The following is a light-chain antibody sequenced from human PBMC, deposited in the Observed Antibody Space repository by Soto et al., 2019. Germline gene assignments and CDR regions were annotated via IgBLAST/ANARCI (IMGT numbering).Light chain of an antibody. CDR2: AAS. CDR1: ERINTY. J-gene: IGKJ4*01. Sequence: DIQMTQSPPSVSASVGDRVTITCRASERINTYLAWYQQQPGKAPKLLIYAASSLQSGVPSRFSGSGSGTEFTLTISNLQPEDFATYYCQQANSPPLTFGGGTKVDIK. CDR3: QQANSPPLT. V-gene: IGKV1-12*01.